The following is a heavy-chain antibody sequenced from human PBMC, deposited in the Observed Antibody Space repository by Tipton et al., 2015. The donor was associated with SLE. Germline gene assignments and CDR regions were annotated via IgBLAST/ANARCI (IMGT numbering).Heavy chain of an antibody. D-gene: IGHD4/OR15-4a*01. CDR3: ARQSVHGASYFYYMDV. CDR1: GFYVSDGFY. CDR2: IYHSGLT. Sequence: TLSLTCAVSGFYVSDGFYWGWIRQPPGKDLEWIASIYHSGLTYSNPSLKSRIAFSVDTSKNQFSLRLSSVTAADTAVYYCARQSVHGASYFYYMDVWGKGTTVTVSS. J-gene: IGHJ6*03. V-gene: IGHV4-38-2*01.